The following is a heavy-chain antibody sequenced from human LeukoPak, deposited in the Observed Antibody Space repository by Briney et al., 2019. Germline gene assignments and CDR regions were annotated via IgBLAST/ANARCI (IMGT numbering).Heavy chain of an antibody. CDR2: IKYDGSER. CDR3: ARDRMNDYGHNVGGFDI. V-gene: IGHV3-7*01. Sequence: DPGESLRLSCAASGFSFRNSWMTWVRQAPRKGLEWVANIKYDGSERNHVHSVQDRFTMTKENAKDSLFLQMSSLRADDTAVYYCARDRMNDYGHNVGGFDIWGQGTMVTVSS. J-gene: IGHJ3*02. D-gene: IGHD4-17*01. CDR1: GFSFRNSW.